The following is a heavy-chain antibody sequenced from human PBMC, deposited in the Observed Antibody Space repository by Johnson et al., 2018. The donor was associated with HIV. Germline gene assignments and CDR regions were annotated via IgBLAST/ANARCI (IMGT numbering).Heavy chain of an antibody. CDR3: ARESRTTVVIRGGAFDI. D-gene: IGHD4-23*01. V-gene: IGHV3-30-3*01. J-gene: IGHJ3*02. Sequence: QVQLVESGGGVVQPGRSLRLSCAASGFTFSIYWMSWVRQAPGKGLEWVAVISYDGSNKYYPDSVRGRFTISRDNSKNTLYLQMNSLRAEDTAVYYCARESRTTVVIRGGAFDIWDQGTMVTVSS. CDR1: GFTFSIYW. CDR2: ISYDGSNK.